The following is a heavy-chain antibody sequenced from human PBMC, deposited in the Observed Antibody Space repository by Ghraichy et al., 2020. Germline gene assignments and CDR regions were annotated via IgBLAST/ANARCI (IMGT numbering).Heavy chain of an antibody. CDR2: IKSKTDGGRT. CDR1: GFTFSNDW. Sequence: GGSLRLSCAASGFTFSNDWMSWVRQAPGKGLEWVGRIKSKTDGGRTDYAAHVQGRFTISRDDSKNTLYLQMNSLKTEDTAVYYCTTENCSSTSCWNYYYGIDVWGQGTTVTVSS. J-gene: IGHJ6*02. V-gene: IGHV3-15*01. D-gene: IGHD2-2*01. CDR3: TTENCSSTSCWNYYYGIDV.